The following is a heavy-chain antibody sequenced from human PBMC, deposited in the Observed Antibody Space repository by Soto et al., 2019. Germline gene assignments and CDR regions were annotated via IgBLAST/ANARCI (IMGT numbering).Heavy chain of an antibody. CDR2: ISSSSSTI. J-gene: IGHJ5*02. CDR1: GFTFSSYS. D-gene: IGHD3-10*01. Sequence: EVQLVESGGGLVQPGGSLRLSCAASGFTFSSYSMNWVRQAPGKGLEWVSYISSSSSTIYYDDSVKGRFTLSRENAKNSRYLQMNSLRDEDTAVYYCARGVGFGVYWFDPWGQGTLVTVSS. CDR3: ARGVGFGVYWFDP. V-gene: IGHV3-48*02.